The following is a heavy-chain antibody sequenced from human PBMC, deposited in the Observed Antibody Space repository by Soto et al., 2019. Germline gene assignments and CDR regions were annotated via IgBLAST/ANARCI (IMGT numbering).Heavy chain of an antibody. CDR3: AHLGAYGDYVFAFDI. CDR1: GFSLSTSGVG. V-gene: IGHV2-5*02. J-gene: IGHJ3*02. CDR2: IYWDDDK. D-gene: IGHD4-17*01. Sequence: SGPTLVNPTQTLTLACTFWGFSLSTSGVGVGWIRQPPGKALEWLALIYWDDDKRYSPSLKSRLTITKDTSKNQVVLTMTNMDPVDTATYYCAHLGAYGDYVFAFDIWGQGTMLAVSS.